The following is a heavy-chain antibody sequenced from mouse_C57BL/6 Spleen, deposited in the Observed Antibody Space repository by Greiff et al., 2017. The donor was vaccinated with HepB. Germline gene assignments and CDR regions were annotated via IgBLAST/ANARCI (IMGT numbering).Heavy chain of an antibody. Sequence: QVQLQQSGTELVKPGASVKLSCKASGYTFTSYWMHWVKQRPGQGLEWIGNINPSNGGTNYNEKFKSKATLTVDKSSSTAYIQLSSLTSEDSAVYYCPRGGYSNYPFFDYWGQGTTLTVSS. CDR1: GYTFTSYW. D-gene: IGHD2-5*01. J-gene: IGHJ2*01. CDR2: INPSNGGT. V-gene: IGHV1-53*01. CDR3: PRGGYSNYPFFDY.